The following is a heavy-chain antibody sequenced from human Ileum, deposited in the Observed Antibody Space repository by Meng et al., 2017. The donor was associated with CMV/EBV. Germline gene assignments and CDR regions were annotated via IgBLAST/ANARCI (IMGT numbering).Heavy chain of an antibody. J-gene: IGHJ4*02. V-gene: IGHV4-4*07. D-gene: IGHD3-16*01. Sequence: VQLQESGPGLVKPSETLPLTCPVSCDSITSFYWSWIRQPAGKALELSGRIYHGGSTNYNPSLKSRVTLSVDTSKNQFSMRLTAVTAADTAVYYCARGPGGFGDFNFDYWGQGTLVTVSS. CDR1: CDSITSFY. CDR2: IYHGGST. CDR3: ARGPGGFGDFNFDY.